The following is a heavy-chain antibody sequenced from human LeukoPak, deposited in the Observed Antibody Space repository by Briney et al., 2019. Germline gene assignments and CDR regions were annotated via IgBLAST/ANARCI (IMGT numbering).Heavy chain of an antibody. CDR2: ISSSGSST. CDR1: GFTFRSHA. Sequence: GGSLRLSCAASGFTFRSHAMSWVRQAPGKGLEWVSAISSSGSSTYYADSVKGRFTISRGNSKNILYLQMNSLRAEDAAVYYCARERLSTSSYEVDYWGQGTLVTVSS. D-gene: IGHD2-2*01. CDR3: ARERLSTSSYEVDY. V-gene: IGHV3-23*01. J-gene: IGHJ4*02.